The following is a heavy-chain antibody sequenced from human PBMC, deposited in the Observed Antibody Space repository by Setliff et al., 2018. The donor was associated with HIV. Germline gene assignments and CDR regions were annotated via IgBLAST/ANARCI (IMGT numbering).Heavy chain of an antibody. V-gene: IGHV1-69*10. CDR1: GGTFSSYA. D-gene: IGHD3-22*01. CDR3: ARDYSPTFYYYDSSGTFDY. J-gene: IGHJ4*02. Sequence: SVKVSCKASGGTFSSYANIWVRQAPGQGLEWVGGIIPILGIANYAQKFQGRVTITADESTITAYMELSSLRSEDTAVYYCARDYSPTFYYYDSSGTFDYWGQGTLVTVSS. CDR2: IIPILGIA.